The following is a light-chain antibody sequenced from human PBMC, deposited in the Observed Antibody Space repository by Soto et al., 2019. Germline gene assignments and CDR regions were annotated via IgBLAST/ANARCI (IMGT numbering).Light chain of an antibody. CDR2: DAS. Sequence: DIQMTQXPSXLSASVGDRVTITVRASEVITNRLAWYQQKPGKAPKVLIYDASNLESGVPSRFSGSRSGTEFILTISSLQPDDFATYYCQHSVGMWTFAQGTKVDIK. V-gene: IGKV1-5*01. CDR3: QHSVGMWT. CDR1: EVITNR. J-gene: IGKJ1*01.